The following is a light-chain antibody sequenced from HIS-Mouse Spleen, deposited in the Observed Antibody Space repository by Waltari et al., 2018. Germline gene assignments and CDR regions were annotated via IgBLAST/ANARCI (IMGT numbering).Light chain of an antibody. CDR2: GAS. CDR1: QSVSSSY. J-gene: IGKJ4*01. V-gene: IGKV3-20*01. Sequence: DIVLTQSPGTLSLSPGERANLSCRASQSVSSSYLAWYQQKPGQAPRLLIYGASSRATGIPDRFSGSGSGTDFTLTISRLEPEDFAVYYCQQYGSSPLTFGGGTKVEIK. CDR3: QQYGSSPLT.